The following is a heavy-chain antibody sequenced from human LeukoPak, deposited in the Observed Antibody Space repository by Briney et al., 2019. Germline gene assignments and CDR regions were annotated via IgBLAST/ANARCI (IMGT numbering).Heavy chain of an antibody. Sequence: GGTLRLSCAASGFTFSDYSMNWVRQAPGKGLEWVASVNTVSSYIYYADSMRGRFTISRDNAKNSLFLQMNSLRAEDTAVYYCARLRRNSDRSDFFYYYDHWGQGTLVTVSS. CDR3: ARLRRNSDRSDFFYYYDH. CDR1: GFTFSDYS. V-gene: IGHV3-21*01. CDR2: VNTVSSYI. J-gene: IGHJ4*02. D-gene: IGHD3-22*01.